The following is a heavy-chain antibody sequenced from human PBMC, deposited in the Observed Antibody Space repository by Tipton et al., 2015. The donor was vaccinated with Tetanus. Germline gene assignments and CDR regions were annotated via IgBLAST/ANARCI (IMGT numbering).Heavy chain of an antibody. CDR3: ARYNSCFFAMDV. Sequence: TLSLTCALSGGSISRGAYSWSWIRQPPGKGLEWIGDIYDSGTTYSNPSLKSRVTISVGETKGQFSLNLTSVTAADTAVYYCARYNSCFFAMDVWGQGTTVTVSS. V-gene: IGHV4-30-2*01. CDR1: GGSISRGAYS. D-gene: IGHD5-24*01. CDR2: IYDSGTT. J-gene: IGHJ6*02.